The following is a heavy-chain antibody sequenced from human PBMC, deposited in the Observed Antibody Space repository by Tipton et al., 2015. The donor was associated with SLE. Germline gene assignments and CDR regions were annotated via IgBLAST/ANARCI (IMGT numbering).Heavy chain of an antibody. D-gene: IGHD2-8*01. CDR3: ARGGASVLIRNCYFDY. V-gene: IGHV4-38-2*02. CDR1: GHSISSGFY. Sequence: TLSLTCSVSGHSISSGFYWDWIRQPPGKGLEWIGSIYYSGSTYYNPSLKSRVSISVDTSKNQFFLNLHSVTAADTAVYYCARGGASVLIRNCYFDYWGQGSLVTVSS. J-gene: IGHJ4*01. CDR2: IYYSGST.